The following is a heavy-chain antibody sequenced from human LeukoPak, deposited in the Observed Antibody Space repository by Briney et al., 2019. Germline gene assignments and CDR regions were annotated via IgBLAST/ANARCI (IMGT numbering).Heavy chain of an antibody. CDR3: VREMGHVLMVYVTAFDY. J-gene: IGHJ4*02. D-gene: IGHD2-8*01. CDR1: GYTFTSYY. V-gene: IGHV1-46*01. Sequence: VASVKVSCKASGYTFTSYYMHWVRQAPGQGLEWMGIINPSGGSTSYAQKFQGRVTMTRDTSTSTVYMELSSLRSEDTAVYYCVREMGHVLMVYVTAFDYWGRGTLVTVSS. CDR2: INPSGGST.